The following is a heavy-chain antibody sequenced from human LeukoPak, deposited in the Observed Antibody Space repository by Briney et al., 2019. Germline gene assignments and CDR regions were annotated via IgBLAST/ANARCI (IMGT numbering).Heavy chain of an antibody. V-gene: IGHV3-30*02. J-gene: IGHJ6*02. CDR3: AKDGERYFDWLLSDHYYYGMDV. CDR2: IRYDGSNK. D-gene: IGHD3-9*01. CDR1: GFTFSSYG. Sequence: GGSLRLSCAASGFTFSSYGMHWVRQAPGKGLEWVAFIRYDGSNKYYADSVKGRFTISRDNSKNTLYLQMNSLRAEDTAVYYCAKDGERYFDWLLSDHYYYGMDVWGQGTTVTVSS.